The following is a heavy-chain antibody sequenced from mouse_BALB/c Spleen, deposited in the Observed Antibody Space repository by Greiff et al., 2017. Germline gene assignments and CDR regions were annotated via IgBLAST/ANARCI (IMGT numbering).Heavy chain of an antibody. CDR2: INPSTGYT. Sequence: QVQLKQSGAELAKPGASVKMSCKASGYTFTSYWMHWVKQRPGQGLEWIGYINPSTGYTEYNQKFKDKATLTADKSSSTAYMQLSSLTSEDSAVYYCAKKDLYYGNPAWFAYWGQGTLVTVSA. V-gene: IGHV1-7*01. J-gene: IGHJ3*01. CDR1: GYTFTSYW. CDR3: AKKDLYYGNPAWFAY. D-gene: IGHD2-1*01.